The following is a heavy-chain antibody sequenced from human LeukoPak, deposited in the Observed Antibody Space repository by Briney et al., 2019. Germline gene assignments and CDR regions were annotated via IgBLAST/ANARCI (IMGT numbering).Heavy chain of an antibody. CDR3: VRPGNYGYTRFDY. D-gene: IGHD5-18*01. CDR1: GDDLVTYW. V-gene: IGHV5-51*01. Sequence: GESLKISCKGSGDDLVTYWIGWVRQMPGKGLEWMGIIYPGDSDTRYSPSFQGQVTISADKSISTAYLQWSSLKASDTAMYYCVRPGNYGYTRFDYWGQGTLVTVSS. CDR2: IYPGDSDT. J-gene: IGHJ4*02.